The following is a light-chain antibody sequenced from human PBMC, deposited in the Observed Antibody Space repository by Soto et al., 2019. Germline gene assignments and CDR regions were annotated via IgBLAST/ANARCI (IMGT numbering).Light chain of an antibody. Sequence: DIQMTQSPSALSASVGDRVTITCRASQSISGYLTWFQQKPGKAPKLLIHGAFRLRSGVPSRFSGSGSGTDFTLTISSLQPEDFAVYYCQQYHNLWTFGQGTKVDIK. CDR3: QQYHNLWT. V-gene: IGKV1-39*01. CDR2: GAF. CDR1: QSISGY. J-gene: IGKJ1*01.